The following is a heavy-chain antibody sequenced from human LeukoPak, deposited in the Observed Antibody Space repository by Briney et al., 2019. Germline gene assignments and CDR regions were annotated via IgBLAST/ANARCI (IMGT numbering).Heavy chain of an antibody. CDR3: ARGVRRFWSGHDY. J-gene: IGHJ4*02. CDR1: GYTFNNFN. CDR2: MNPNSGNT. D-gene: IGHD3-3*01. Sequence: GASVKVSCKASGYTFNNFNIDWVRQATGHGLEWMGWMNPNSGNTGYAQKFQGRVTMTRNTSISTAYMELSSLRSEDTAVYYCARGVRRFWSGHDYWGQGTLVTVSS. V-gene: IGHV1-8*01.